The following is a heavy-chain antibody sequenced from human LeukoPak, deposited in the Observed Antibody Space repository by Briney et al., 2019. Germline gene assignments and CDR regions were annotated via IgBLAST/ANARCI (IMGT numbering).Heavy chain of an antibody. Sequence: SETLSLTCTVSGGSMSNYWWNWIRQPPGKGLEWIGYIYYDGSTYYNLALNSRVTISIDTSKNQFSLKLNSVTAADTAVYYCARRLCSSLTCNIGPSGNWLDPWGQGTLVTVSS. J-gene: IGHJ5*02. CDR1: GGSMSNYW. CDR3: ARRLCSSLTCNIGPSGNWLDP. CDR2: IYYDGST. D-gene: IGHD2-2*02. V-gene: IGHV4-59*08.